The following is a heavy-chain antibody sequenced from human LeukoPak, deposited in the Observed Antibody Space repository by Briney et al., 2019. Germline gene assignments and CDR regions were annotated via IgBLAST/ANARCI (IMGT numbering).Heavy chain of an antibody. J-gene: IGHJ6*03. CDR2: ISGSGGST. V-gene: IGHV3-23*01. CDR3: AKDGGEYYDILTGYYPRLYYMDV. D-gene: IGHD3-9*01. Sequence: GGSLRLSCAASGFTYSSYAMSWVRQAPGKGLEWVSAISGSGGSTYYADSVKGRFTISRDNSKNTLYLQMNSLRAEDTAVYYCAKDGGEYYDILTGYYPRLYYMDVWGKGTTVTISS. CDR1: GFTYSSYA.